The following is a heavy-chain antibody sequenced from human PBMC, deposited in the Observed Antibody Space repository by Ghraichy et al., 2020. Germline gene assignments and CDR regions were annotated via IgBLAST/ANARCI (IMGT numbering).Heavy chain of an antibody. CDR3: ARVGGYSYGGVR. J-gene: IGHJ4*02. CDR1: GGSISSYY. V-gene: IGHV4-59*01. Sequence: SETLSLTCTVSGGSISSYYWSWIRQPPGKGLEWIGYIYYSGSTNYNPSLKSRVTISVDTSKNQFSLKLSSVTAADTAVYYCARVGGYSYGGVRWGQGTLVTVSS. CDR2: IYYSGST. D-gene: IGHD5-18*01.